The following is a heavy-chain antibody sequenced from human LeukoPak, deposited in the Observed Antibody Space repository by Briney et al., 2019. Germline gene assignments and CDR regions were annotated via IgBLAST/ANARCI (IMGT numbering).Heavy chain of an antibody. J-gene: IGHJ4*02. CDR1: GFTFSDSW. D-gene: IGHD3-10*01. CDR3: AREGGHYGSGSYYPDY. Sequence: GGSLRLSCVASGFTFSDSWMTWVRQAPGKGLDGVANINQDGSEKYYVDSVKGRFTISRDNAKNSLYLQMNSLRAEDTAVYYCAREGGHYGSGSYYPDYWGQGTLVTVSS. CDR2: INQDGSEK. V-gene: IGHV3-7*01.